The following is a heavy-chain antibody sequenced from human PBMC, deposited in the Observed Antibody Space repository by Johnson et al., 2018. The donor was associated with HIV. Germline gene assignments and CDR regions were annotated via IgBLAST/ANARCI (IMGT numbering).Heavy chain of an antibody. J-gene: IGHJ3*02. CDR2: IRYDGSDK. CDR3: AKGGRDDLSAFDI. CDR1: GFTFSNYG. Sequence: QVQLVESGGDLIQPGGSLRLSCAASGFTFSNYGMHWVRQAPGKGLEWVAFIRYDGSDKYYEDSVKGRFTVSRDNSKNTLYLQMNGLGPEDTAGYYCAKGGRDDLSAFDIWGQGTMVTVSS. V-gene: IGHV3-30*02. D-gene: IGHD5-24*01.